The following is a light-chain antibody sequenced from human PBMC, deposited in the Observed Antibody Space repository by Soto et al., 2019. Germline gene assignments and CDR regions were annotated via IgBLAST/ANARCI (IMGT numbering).Light chain of an antibody. J-gene: IGLJ2*01. CDR2: AVS. CDR3: GSYTTSITVI. V-gene: IGLV2-14*03. CDR1: SSDVGDHNS. Sequence: QSVLTQPASVSGSPGQSITISCTGTSSDVGDHNSVSWYKQQPGKAPKLMIYAVSNRPSGVSNRFSGSKSGNTASLTISGLQAEDEADYYCGSYTTSITVIFGGGTKVTVL.